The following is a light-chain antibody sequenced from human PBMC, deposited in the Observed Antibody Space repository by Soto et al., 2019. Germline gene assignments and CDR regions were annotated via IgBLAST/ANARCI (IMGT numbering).Light chain of an antibody. CDR3: SSLRSGSTRV. Sequence: QSALTQPASVSGSPGQSIAISCTGTSSDVGGYDYVSWYQQHPDKAPKLIVYEVTHRPSGVSSRFSGSKSGNTASLTISGLQAEDEADYYCSSLRSGSTRVFGTGTKLTV. V-gene: IGLV2-14*01. CDR2: EVT. CDR1: SSDVGGYDY. J-gene: IGLJ1*01.